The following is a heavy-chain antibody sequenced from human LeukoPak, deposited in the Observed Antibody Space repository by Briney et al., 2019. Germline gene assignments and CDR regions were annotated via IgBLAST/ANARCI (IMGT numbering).Heavy chain of an antibody. CDR1: GFSFSSFG. V-gene: IGHV3-33*01. CDR3: ARSPLGAAHYYYMDV. Sequence: GGSLRLSCAASGFSFSSFGMHWVRQAPGKGLEWVALIWYDGTNKYYGDSVKGRFTISRDNSKNTLNLQMSSLRADDTAVYYCARSPLGAAHYYYMDVWGKGTTVTVSS. CDR2: IWYDGTNK. D-gene: IGHD2-15*01. J-gene: IGHJ6*03.